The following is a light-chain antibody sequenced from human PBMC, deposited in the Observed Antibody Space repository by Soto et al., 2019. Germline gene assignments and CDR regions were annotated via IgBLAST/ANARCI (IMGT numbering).Light chain of an antibody. CDR1: SRDFDGFTK. CDR3: SSFTSSFTYV. J-gene: IGLJ1*01. V-gene: IGLV2-14*03. CDR2: DVT. Sequence: QSALTQPASVSGSPGQSIAISCTGTSRDFDGFTKVSWYQHHPDKAPKLMMYDVTNRPSGVSDRFSGSKSGNTASLTISGLQAEDEADYYCSSFTSSFTYVFGSGTKVTVL.